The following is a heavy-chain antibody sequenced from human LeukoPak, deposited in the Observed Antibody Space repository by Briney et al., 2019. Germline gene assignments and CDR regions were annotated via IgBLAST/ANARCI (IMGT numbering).Heavy chain of an antibody. CDR1: GGSISRSFYY. Sequence: PSATLSLTCTVSGGSISRSFYYWGWIRRSPGKGLEWIGSIYYSDSGKMYYNPSLKSRVTMSADTSKNQFSLRVSSVTAADTAVYYCARRPPALGAFDIWGQGTMVSVSS. CDR3: ARRPPALGAFDI. V-gene: IGHV4-39*01. CDR2: IYYSDSGKM. J-gene: IGHJ3*02.